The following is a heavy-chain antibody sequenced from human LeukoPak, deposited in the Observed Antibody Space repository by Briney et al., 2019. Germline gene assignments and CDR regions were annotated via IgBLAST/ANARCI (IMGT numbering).Heavy chain of an antibody. CDR2: IYPGDSDT. V-gene: IGHV5-51*01. CDR3: ARYAPHSGYDDGLDY. D-gene: IGHD5-12*01. J-gene: IGHJ4*02. CDR1: GYSFTSYW. Sequence: GESLMISCKGSGYSFTSYWIGWVRQMPGKGLEWMGIIYPGDSDTRYSPSFQGQVTISADKSISTAYLQWSSLKASDTAMYYCARYAPHSGYDDGLDYWGQGTLVTVSS.